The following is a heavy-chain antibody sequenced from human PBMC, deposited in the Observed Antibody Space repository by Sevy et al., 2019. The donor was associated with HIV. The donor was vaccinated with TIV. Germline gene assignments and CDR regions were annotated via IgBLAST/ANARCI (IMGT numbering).Heavy chain of an antibody. V-gene: IGHV3-30*18. CDR2: ISYDGSNK. D-gene: IGHD6-13*01. CDR1: GFTFSSYV. CDR3: AKDKNRYSSSWYRRTDYYYGMDV. J-gene: IGHJ6*02. Sequence: GGSLRLSCAASGFTFSSYVMHWVRQAPGKGLEWVAVISYDGSNKYYADSVKGRFTISRDNSKNTLYLQMNSLRAEDTAVYYCAKDKNRYSSSWYRRTDYYYGMDVWGQGTTVTVSS.